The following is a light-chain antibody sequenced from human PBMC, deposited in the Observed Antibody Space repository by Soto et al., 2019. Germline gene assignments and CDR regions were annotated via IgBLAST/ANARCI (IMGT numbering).Light chain of an antibody. CDR3: QQRSNWPLT. CDR2: DAS. V-gene: IGKV3-11*01. Sequence: EIVLTQSPATLSLSPVERTTLXCRASQSVSSYLAWYQQKPGQAPRLPIYDASNRATGIPARFSGSGSGTDFTLTISSLEPEDFAVYYCQQRSNWPLTFGGGTKVDIK. CDR1: QSVSSY. J-gene: IGKJ4*01.